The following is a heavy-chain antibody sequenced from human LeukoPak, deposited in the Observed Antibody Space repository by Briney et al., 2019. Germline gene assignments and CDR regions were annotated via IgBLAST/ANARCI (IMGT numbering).Heavy chain of an antibody. CDR3: ARGGGYYYYYMDV. CDR2: IKQDGSEK. CDR1: GFTFSSYW. J-gene: IGHJ6*03. Sequence: GGSLTLSCAASGFTFSSYWMSWVRQAPGKGLEGVANIKQDGSEKYYVDSVKGRFTISRDNAKNSLYLQMNSLRAEDTAVYYCARGGGYYYYYMDVWGKGTTVTVSS. D-gene: IGHD3-10*01. V-gene: IGHV3-7*01.